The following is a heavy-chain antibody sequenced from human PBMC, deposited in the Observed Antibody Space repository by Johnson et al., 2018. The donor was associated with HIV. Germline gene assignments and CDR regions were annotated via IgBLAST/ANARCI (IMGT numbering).Heavy chain of an antibody. D-gene: IGHD3-22*01. CDR1: GFTFRSYA. Sequence: QVQLVESGGGLEQTGRSLRLSCAASGFTFRSYAMHWVRQAPGKGLEWVALISYDGSNKYYGDSVKGRFTISRDNSKNTLYLQMNNLRPEDTAVYYCAKDLEELYYYDSIGLGSAFDIWGQGTMVTVSS. CDR3: AKDLEELYYYDSIGLGSAFDI. CDR2: ISYDGSNK. V-gene: IGHV3-30*14. J-gene: IGHJ3*02.